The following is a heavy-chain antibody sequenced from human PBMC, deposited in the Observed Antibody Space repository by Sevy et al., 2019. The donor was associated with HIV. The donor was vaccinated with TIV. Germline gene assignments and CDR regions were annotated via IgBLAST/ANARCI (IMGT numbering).Heavy chain of an antibody. V-gene: IGHV2-5*01. J-gene: IGHJ5*02. D-gene: IGHD6-19*01. CDR1: GFSFNTAGVG. Sequence: SGPTLVNPTQTLTLTCTFSGFSFNTAGVGVGWIRQPPGKALEWLALIHWNDDKYYNPSLSSRLTITKDTSENEVVLTKANMDPEETATYFCAHRSYTSGWYKVHFDPWGQGTLVTVSS. CDR2: IHWNDDK. CDR3: AHRSYTSGWYKVHFDP.